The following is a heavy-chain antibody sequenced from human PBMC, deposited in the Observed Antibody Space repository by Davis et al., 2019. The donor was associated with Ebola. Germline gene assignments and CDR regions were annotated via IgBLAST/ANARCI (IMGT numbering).Heavy chain of an antibody. J-gene: IGHJ4*02. CDR2: INHSGST. V-gene: IGHV4-34*01. CDR1: GGSFSGYY. D-gene: IGHD3-10*01. CDR3: ARSRGFGRPIDY. Sequence: SETLSLTCAVYGGSFSGYYWSWIRQPPGKGLEWIGEINHSGSTNYNPSLKSRVTISVDTSKNQFSLKLSSVTAVDTAVYYCARSRGFGRPIDYWGQGTLVIVSS.